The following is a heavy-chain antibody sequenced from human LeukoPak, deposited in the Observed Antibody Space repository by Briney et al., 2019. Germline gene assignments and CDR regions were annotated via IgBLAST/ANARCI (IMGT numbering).Heavy chain of an antibody. Sequence: GGSLRLSCTASGFTFNTYAMNWVRQAPGKGPEWASSISGNGKTTYYSDSVRGRFTISRDNSRNTLYLQMNSLRADDTAVYYCVARGGASVFYYFDFWGQGTLVTVSS. D-gene: IGHD3-10*01. V-gene: IGHV3-23*01. CDR1: GFTFNTYA. CDR3: VARGGASVFYYFDF. J-gene: IGHJ4*02. CDR2: ISGNGKTT.